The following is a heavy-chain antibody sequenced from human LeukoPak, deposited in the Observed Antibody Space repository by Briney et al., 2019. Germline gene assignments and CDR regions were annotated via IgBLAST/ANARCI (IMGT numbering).Heavy chain of an antibody. Sequence: SETLSLTCAVSAYSMSSGYYWGWIRQPPGRGLEWIRSIYDNGNTYYNPSLKSRVTISVDTSKNQFSLKLSSVTTADTAVSDCAREYSSSSGAFDILGQGTVVIVSS. CDR1: AYSMSSGYY. CDR3: AREYSSSSGAFDI. J-gene: IGHJ3*02. D-gene: IGHD6-6*01. CDR2: IYDNGNT. V-gene: IGHV4-38-2*02.